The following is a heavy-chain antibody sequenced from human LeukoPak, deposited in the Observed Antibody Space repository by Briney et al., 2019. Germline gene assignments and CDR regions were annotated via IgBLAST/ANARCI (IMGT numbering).Heavy chain of an antibody. Sequence: ASVKVSCKASGYTFTDYYIHWVRQAPGQGLEWMGWINPNSGGTKYAQKFQGRVTMTTDTSISTAYMEMSRLTSDDTAVYYCARDAHNGYEFHDWFDPWGQGALVTVSS. CDR3: ARDAHNGYEFHDWFDP. CDR2: INPNSGGT. J-gene: IGHJ5*02. CDR1: GYTFTDYY. D-gene: IGHD5-12*01. V-gene: IGHV1-2*02.